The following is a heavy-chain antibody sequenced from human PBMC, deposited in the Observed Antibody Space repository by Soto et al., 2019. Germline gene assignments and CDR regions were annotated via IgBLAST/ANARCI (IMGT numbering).Heavy chain of an antibody. J-gene: IGHJ1*01. CDR1: GGSVRSGSYY. D-gene: IGHD4-17*01. CDR3: ARDPRLYGYYGPDH. CDR2: IYYSGSP. V-gene: IGHV4-61*01. Sequence: PSGTLSLTCTVSGGSVRSGSYYWSWIRQPPGKGLEWIGYIYYSGSPNYNTSLKSRVTISVDTSKKQFSLKLSSVTAADTAVYYCARDPRLYGYYGPDHGGQGTMVT.